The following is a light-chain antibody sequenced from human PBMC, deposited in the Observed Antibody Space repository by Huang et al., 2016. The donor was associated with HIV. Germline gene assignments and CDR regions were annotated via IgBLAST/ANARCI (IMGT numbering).Light chain of an antibody. J-gene: IGKJ2*01. CDR2: GAS. CDR3: QQSYSAPRT. V-gene: IGKV1-39*01. Sequence: DIQMTQFPSSLSASVGDRVTITCRASQNINSYLNWYQQNQGKAPQLLIYGASSLERWVPSRFRGKGSGTELTLSISRLQPEDLATYYCQQSYSAPRTFGQGTNLDLK. CDR1: QNINSY.